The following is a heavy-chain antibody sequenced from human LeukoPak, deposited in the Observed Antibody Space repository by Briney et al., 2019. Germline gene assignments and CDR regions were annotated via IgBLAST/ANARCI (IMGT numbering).Heavy chain of an antibody. J-gene: IGHJ5*02. CDR2: IICIGDST. Sequence: GGSLRLSCAASGFTFSTYPMSWVRQPPGKGLEWVSAIICIGDSTYYADSVKGRFTISSDNSKNTLYLQMNSVRAEDTGVYYCAKGEKWLVPEAYNWFDPWGQGTLVTVSS. CDR1: GFTFSTYP. V-gene: IGHV3-23*01. CDR3: AKGEKWLVPEAYNWFDP. D-gene: IGHD6-19*01.